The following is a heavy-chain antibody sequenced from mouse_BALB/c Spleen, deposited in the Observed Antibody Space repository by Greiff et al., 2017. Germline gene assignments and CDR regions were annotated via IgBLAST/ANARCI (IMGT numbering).Heavy chain of an antibody. D-gene: IGHD2-4*01. V-gene: IGHV7-1*02. Sequence: EVNLVESGGGLVQPGGSLRLSCATSGFTFSDFYMEWVRQPPGKRLEWIAASRNKANDYTTEYSASVKGRFIVSRDTSQSILYLQMNPLRAEDTAIYYCARDDYDSWFAYWGQGTLVTVSA. CDR2: SRNKANDYTT. CDR1: GFTFSDFY. CDR3: ARDDYDSWFAY. J-gene: IGHJ3*01.